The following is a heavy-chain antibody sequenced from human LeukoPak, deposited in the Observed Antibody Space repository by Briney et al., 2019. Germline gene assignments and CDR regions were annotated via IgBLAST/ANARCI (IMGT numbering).Heavy chain of an antibody. V-gene: IGHV3-23*01. CDR3: AKDRRQLGEGFDY. CDR2: ISGSGGST. Sequence: PGGSLRLSCAASGFTFSSYAMSWVRQAPGKGLEWVPAISGSGGSTYYADSVKGRFTISRDNSKNTLYLQMNSLRAEDTAVYYCAKDRRQLGEGFDYWGQGTLVTVSS. CDR1: GFTFSSYA. D-gene: IGHD3-10*01. J-gene: IGHJ4*02.